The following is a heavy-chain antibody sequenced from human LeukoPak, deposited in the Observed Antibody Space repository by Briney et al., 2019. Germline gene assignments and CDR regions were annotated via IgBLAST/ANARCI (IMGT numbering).Heavy chain of an antibody. Sequence: GGSLRLSCAASGFTLRNYWMSWVRQAPGKGLEWVANIKQDGSKKYYVDSVKGRFTISRDNARDSLYLQMNSLRVEDTALYYCARDYNGHFDYWGQGTLVTVSS. CDR3: ARDYNGHFDY. V-gene: IGHV3-7*04. CDR2: IKQDGSKK. D-gene: IGHD2-8*01. J-gene: IGHJ4*02. CDR1: GFTLRNYW.